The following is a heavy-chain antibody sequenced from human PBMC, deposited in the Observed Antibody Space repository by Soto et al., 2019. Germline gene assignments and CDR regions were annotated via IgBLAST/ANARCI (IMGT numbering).Heavy chain of an antibody. CDR2: ISYSGST. Sequence: QLQLQESGPGLLKPSETLSLTCTVSGGSISSSTYYWGWIRQPPGKGLEWIGSISYSGSTSYNPSLESRVTISVDMSKNPFSLRLSSVTAADTAVYYCARPHFYGSGSYGYWFDPWGQGTLVTVSS. V-gene: IGHV4-39*02. J-gene: IGHJ5*02. CDR3: ARPHFYGSGSYGYWFDP. D-gene: IGHD3-10*01. CDR1: GGSISSSTYY.